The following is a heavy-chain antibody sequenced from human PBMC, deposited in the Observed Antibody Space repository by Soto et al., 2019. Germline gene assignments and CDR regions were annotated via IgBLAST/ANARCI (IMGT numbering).Heavy chain of an antibody. J-gene: IGHJ4*02. CDR1: GFTFSNAW. V-gene: IGHV3-15*01. D-gene: IGHD5-18*01. CDR3: TTDTSGYSYGYY. CDR2: VKSKTDGGTT. Sequence: GGSLRLSCAASGFTFSNAWMSWVRQAPGKGLEWVGRVKSKTDGGTTDYAAPVKGGFTISRDDSKNTLYLQMNSLKTEDTAVYYCTTDTSGYSYGYYWGQGTLVTVSP.